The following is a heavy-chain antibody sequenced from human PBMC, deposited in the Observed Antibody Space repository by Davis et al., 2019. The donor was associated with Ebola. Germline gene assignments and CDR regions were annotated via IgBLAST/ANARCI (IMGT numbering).Heavy chain of an antibody. D-gene: IGHD3-16*01. V-gene: IGHV4-4*02. CDR3: ARADYTRYFDH. J-gene: IGHJ4*02. CDR2: VYHSEST. CDR1: GGSISSNYW. Sequence: SETLSLTCAVSGGSISSNYWWTWVRPPPGKGLEWIAEVYHSESTNYNPSLKSRVTTSVDTSNNQFSLSLNSVTAADTAVYYCARADYTRYFDHWGQGTVVTVSP.